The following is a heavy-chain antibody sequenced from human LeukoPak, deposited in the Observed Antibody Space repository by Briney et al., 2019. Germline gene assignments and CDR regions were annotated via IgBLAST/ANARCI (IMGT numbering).Heavy chain of an antibody. CDR1: GYTFTGYY. D-gene: IGHD3-3*01. CDR3: ARVDGVAGMEFDY. V-gene: IGHV1-2*02. J-gene: IGHJ4*02. Sequence: ASVKVSCTASGYTFTGYYIHWVREAPGQGLEWMGWINPNSGGTNYAQKFQGRVTMTRDTSISTAYMELSRLRSDDTAVYYCARVDGVAGMEFDYWGQGTLVTVSS. CDR2: INPNSGGT.